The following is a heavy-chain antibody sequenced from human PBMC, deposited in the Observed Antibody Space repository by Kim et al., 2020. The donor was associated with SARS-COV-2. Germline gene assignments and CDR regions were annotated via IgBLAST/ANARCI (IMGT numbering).Heavy chain of an antibody. CDR3: ARDLVPSLGDYAGGVDY. Sequence: ASVKVSCKASGYTFTSYGISWVRQAPGQGLEWMGWISAYNGNTNYAQKPQGRVTMTTDTSTSTAYMELRSLRSDDTAGYYCARDLVPSLGDYAGGVDYWGQRTLVTVSS. CDR1: GYTFTSYG. V-gene: IGHV1-18*01. J-gene: IGHJ4*02. D-gene: IGHD4-17*01. CDR2: ISAYNGNT.